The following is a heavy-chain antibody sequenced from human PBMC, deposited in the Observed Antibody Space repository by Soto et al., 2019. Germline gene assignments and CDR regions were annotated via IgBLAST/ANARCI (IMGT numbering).Heavy chain of an antibody. CDR3: ATGNVDSMLEY. V-gene: IGHV4-4*02. J-gene: IGHJ4*02. D-gene: IGHD3-3*01. CDR2: MFHSGGA. CDR1: DGSIGTYDW. Sequence: SETLSLTCVVSDGSIGTYDWWTWVRQPPGKGLEWIGKMFHSGGADYSPSLKSRVTISADSSKNHFSLRLTAVTAADTAVYYCATGNVDSMLEYWGQGTQVSVSS.